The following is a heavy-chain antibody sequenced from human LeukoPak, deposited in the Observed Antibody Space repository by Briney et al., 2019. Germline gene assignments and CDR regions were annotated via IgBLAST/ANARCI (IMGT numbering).Heavy chain of an antibody. Sequence: XLRLSCAASGFTFSSYGMQWVRQALGKGLEWVALISPDGRDKYYGDSVKGRFTISRDNSKNTLYLQMNSPRAEDTAVYYCAKDGATTWFGEATWGQGTPVTVSS. V-gene: IGHV3-30*18. CDR2: ISPDGRDK. CDR3: AKDGATTWFGEAT. CDR1: GFTFSSYG. J-gene: IGHJ5*02. D-gene: IGHD3-10*01.